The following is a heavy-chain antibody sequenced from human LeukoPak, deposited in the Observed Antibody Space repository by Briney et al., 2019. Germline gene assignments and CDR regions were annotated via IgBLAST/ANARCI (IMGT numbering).Heavy chain of an antibody. CDR3: AKGLLPLEGYSGYHGDAFDI. D-gene: IGHD5-12*01. CDR1: GFTFRSYE. Sequence: QPGGSLRLSCATSGFTFRSYEMSWVRQAPGKGLEWVSAISGSGGSTYYADSVKGRFTISRDNSKNTLYLQMNSLRAEDTAVYYCAKGLLPLEGYSGYHGDAFDIWGQGTMVTVSS. J-gene: IGHJ3*02. CDR2: ISGSGGST. V-gene: IGHV3-23*01.